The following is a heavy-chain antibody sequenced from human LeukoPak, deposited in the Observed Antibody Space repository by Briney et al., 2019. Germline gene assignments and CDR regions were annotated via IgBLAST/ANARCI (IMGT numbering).Heavy chain of an antibody. CDR3: AREYSSSSGRLYDY. Sequence: ASVKVSCKASGYTFTGYYMHWGRQAPGQGLEWMGWIAPNSGGTNYAQKFQGRVTMTRDTSINTAYMGLSRLTSDDTAVYYCAREYSSSSGRLYDYWGLGTLVTVSS. D-gene: IGHD6-6*01. CDR1: GYTFTGYY. CDR2: IAPNSGGT. V-gene: IGHV1-2*02. J-gene: IGHJ4*02.